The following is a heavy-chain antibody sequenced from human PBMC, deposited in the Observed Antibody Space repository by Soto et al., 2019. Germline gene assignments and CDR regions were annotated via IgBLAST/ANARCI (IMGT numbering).Heavy chain of an antibody. D-gene: IGHD2-2*01. CDR2: IYYSGST. CDR3: ARHETDIVVVPAAPAYAFDI. Sequence: SETLSLTCTVPGGSISSSSYYWGWIRQPPGKGLEWIGSIYYSGSTYYNPSLKSRVTISVDTSKNQFSLKLSSVTAADTAVYYCARHETDIVVVPAAPAYAFDIWGQGTMVTVSS. V-gene: IGHV4-39*01. CDR1: GGSISSSSYY. J-gene: IGHJ3*02.